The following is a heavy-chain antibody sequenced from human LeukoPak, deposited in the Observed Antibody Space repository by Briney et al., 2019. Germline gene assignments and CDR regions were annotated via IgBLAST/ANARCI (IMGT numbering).Heavy chain of an antibody. CDR1: GFTVSSNY. V-gene: IGHV3-53*01. CDR2: IYSGGST. D-gene: IGHD5-12*01. CDR3: ARYIVATTFYYYYGMDV. J-gene: IGHJ6*02. Sequence: PGGSLRLSCAASGFTVSSNYMSWVRQAPGKGLGWVSVIYSGGSTYYADSVKGRFTISRDNSKNTLYLQVNSLRAEDTAVYYCARYIVATTFYYYYGMDVWGQGTTVTVSS.